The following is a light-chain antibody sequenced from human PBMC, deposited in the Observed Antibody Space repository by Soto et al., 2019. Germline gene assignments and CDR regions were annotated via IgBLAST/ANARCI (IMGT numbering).Light chain of an antibody. Sequence: ESVLTQSPGTLSLSHGERATLSCRASQSVSSSYLAWYQQKPGQAPRLLIYGASSRATGIPDRFSGSGSGTDFTLTISRLEPEDFAVYYCQQYGSSPPVTFGQGTKVDIK. J-gene: IGKJ1*01. CDR1: QSVSSSY. V-gene: IGKV3-20*01. CDR2: GAS. CDR3: QQYGSSPPVT.